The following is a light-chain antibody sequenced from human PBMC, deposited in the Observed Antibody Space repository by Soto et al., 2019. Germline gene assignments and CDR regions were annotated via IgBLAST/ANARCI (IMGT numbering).Light chain of an antibody. CDR1: ISDVGSYNY. CDR3: GSYKTSSNYV. V-gene: IGLV2-14*03. Sequence: QSVLTQPASVSGSPGQSITISCTGTISDVGSYNYVSWYQQYPGKAPKLMIYDVSTRPSGVSDRFSGSKSGNTASLTISGLRDDEEAAYYCGSYKTSSNYVFGTGTKVTVL. CDR2: DVS. J-gene: IGLJ1*01.